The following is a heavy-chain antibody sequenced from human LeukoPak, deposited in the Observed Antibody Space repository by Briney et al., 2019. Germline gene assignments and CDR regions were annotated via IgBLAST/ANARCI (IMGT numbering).Heavy chain of an antibody. D-gene: IGHD3-22*01. V-gene: IGHV3-48*01. CDR2: ISSSSSTM. CDR1: GFTFSSYS. Sequence: PGGPLRLSCAASGFTFSSYSMNWVRQAPGKGLEWVSYISSSSSTMYYADSVKGRFSISRDNAKKSLYLQMNSLRAEDTAVYYCARDHHRRLYDSQARDTFDIWGQGTMVTVSS. CDR3: ARDHHRRLYDSQARDTFDI. J-gene: IGHJ3*02.